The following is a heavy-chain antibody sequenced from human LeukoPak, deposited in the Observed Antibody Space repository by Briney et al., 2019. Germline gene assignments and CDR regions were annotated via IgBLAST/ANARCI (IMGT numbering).Heavy chain of an antibody. Sequence: SETLSLTCTVSGGSISSYYWNWIRQPPGKGLEWIGYIYYSGSTNYNPSLRSRVTISVDTSKNQFSLKLSSATAADTAVYFCARRAINSVMFDYWGQGTLVTVSS. CDR3: ARRAINSVMFDY. V-gene: IGHV4-59*08. CDR1: GGSISSYY. CDR2: IYYSGST. J-gene: IGHJ4*02. D-gene: IGHD3-16*01.